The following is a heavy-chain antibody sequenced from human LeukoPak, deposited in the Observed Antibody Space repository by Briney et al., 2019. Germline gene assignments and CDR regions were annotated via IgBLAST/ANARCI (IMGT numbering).Heavy chain of an antibody. D-gene: IGHD3-9*01. V-gene: IGHV1-18*01. Sequence: GASVKVSCKASGGTFSSYAISWVRQAPGQGLEWMGWISAYNGNTNYAQKLQGRVTMTTDTSTSTAYMELRSLRSDDTAVYYCARAPTYYDILTGYYAPANFDYWGQGTLVTVSS. CDR3: ARAPTYYDILTGYYAPANFDY. J-gene: IGHJ4*02. CDR1: GGTFSSYA. CDR2: ISAYNGNT.